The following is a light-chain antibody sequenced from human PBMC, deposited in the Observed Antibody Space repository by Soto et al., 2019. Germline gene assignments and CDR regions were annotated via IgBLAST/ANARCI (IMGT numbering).Light chain of an antibody. V-gene: IGKV1-5*01. CDR1: QSISSW. Sequence: DIQRTPSPSTLSASVGDRVTITCRASQSISSWLAWYQQKPGKAPKLLIYDASSLESGVPSRFSGSGSGTEFTLTISSLEPEDFAVYYCQQRSNWPLTFGGGTKVDIK. J-gene: IGKJ4*01. CDR2: DAS. CDR3: QQRSNWPLT.